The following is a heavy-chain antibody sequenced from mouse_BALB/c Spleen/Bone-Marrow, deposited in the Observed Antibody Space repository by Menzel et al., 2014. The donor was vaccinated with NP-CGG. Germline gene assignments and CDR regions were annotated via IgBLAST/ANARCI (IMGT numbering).Heavy chain of an antibody. CDR2: IWAGGST. J-gene: IGHJ3*01. D-gene: IGHD4-1*01. Sequence: VQRVESGPGLVSPSQSLSITCTVSGFSLTNYGVHWVRQPPGKGLEWLGVIWAGGSTNYNSALMSRLSISKDNSKSQVFLKMNSLRTEDTAMFYCARDKWDGAYWGQGTLVTVTA. CDR1: GFSLTNYG. CDR3: ARDKWDGAY. V-gene: IGHV2-9*02.